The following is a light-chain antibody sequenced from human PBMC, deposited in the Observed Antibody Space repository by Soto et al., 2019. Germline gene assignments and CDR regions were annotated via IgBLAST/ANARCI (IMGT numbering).Light chain of an antibody. CDR3: QQYDNLPPLT. CDR2: DAS. V-gene: IGKV1-33*01. CDR1: QDISNY. Sequence: DIQMTQSPSSRSASVGDRVTITCQASQDISNYLNWYQQKPGKAPKLLIYDASNLETGVPSRFSGSGSGTDFTFTISSLQPEDFATYYCQQYDNLPPLTFGGGTKVEIK. J-gene: IGKJ4*01.